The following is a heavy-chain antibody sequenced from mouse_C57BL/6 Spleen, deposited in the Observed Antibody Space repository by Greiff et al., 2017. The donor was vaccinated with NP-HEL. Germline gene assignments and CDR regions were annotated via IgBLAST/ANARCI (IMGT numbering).Heavy chain of an antibody. CDR3: ARGSEGYWYFDV. V-gene: IGHV3-6*01. CDR1: GYSITSGYY. Sequence: EVHLVESGPGLVKPSQSLSLTCSVTGYSITSGYYWNWIRQFPGNKLEWMGYISYDGSNNYNPSLKNRISITRDTSKNQFFLKLNSVTTEDTATYYCARGSEGYWYFDVWGTGTTVTVSS. CDR2: ISYDGSN. J-gene: IGHJ1*03.